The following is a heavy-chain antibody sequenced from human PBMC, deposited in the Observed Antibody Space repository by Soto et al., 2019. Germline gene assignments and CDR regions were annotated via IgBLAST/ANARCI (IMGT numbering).Heavy chain of an antibody. CDR3: ERDDLLSGYLVDYYYYGMDV. J-gene: IGHJ6*02. D-gene: IGHD3-3*01. V-gene: IGHV1-18*01. CDR1: GYTFTSYG. Sequence: QVQLVQSGAEVKKPGASVKVSCKASGYTFTSYGISWVRQAPGQGLEWMGWISAYNGNTNYAQKLQGRVTMTTDTSTSTAYMELRSVISDDAAVDYCERDDLLSGYLVDYYYYGMDVWGQGTTVTVSS. CDR2: ISAYNGNT.